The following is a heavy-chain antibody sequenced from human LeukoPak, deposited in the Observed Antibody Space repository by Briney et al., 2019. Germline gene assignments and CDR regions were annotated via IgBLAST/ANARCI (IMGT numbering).Heavy chain of an antibody. CDR1: GGSISSYY. V-gene: IGHV4-59*01. CDR2: IYYSGST. J-gene: IGHJ4*02. CDR3: AKGGHSSGWYHDY. D-gene: IGHD6-19*01. Sequence: SETLSLTCTVSGGSISSYYWSWIRQPPGKGLEWTGYIYYSGSTNYNPSLKSRVTISVDTSKNQFSLKLSSVTAADTAVYYCAKGGHSSGWYHDYWGQGTLVTVSS.